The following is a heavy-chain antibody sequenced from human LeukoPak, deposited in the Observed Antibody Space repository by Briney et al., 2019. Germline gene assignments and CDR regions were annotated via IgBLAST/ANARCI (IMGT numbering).Heavy chain of an antibody. V-gene: IGHV7-4-1*02. CDR3: AREGPNGLPPRDY. Sequence: ASVKVSCKASGYTLTSYAMNWVRQAPGQGLEWMGWINTNTGSPTYAQGFTGRFVFSLDTSVSTAYLQINSLKPEDTAVYYCAREGPNGLPPRDYWGQGTLVTVSS. D-gene: IGHD2-8*01. J-gene: IGHJ4*02. CDR1: GYTLTSYA. CDR2: INTNTGSP.